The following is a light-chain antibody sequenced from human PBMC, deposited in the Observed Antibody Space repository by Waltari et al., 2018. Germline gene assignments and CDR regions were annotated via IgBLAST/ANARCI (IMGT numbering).Light chain of an antibody. CDR2: AAS. V-gene: IGKV1-39*01. J-gene: IGKJ3*01. CDR1: QSISTH. CDR3: QQSYNTPRT. Sequence: DIQMTQSPSSLSASVGDRVSITCRASQSISTHLNWYQQKPGKAPKLLIYAASNLQSGVPSRFSGRGSETDFTLTISSLQPEDFAVYYCQQSYNTPRTFGPGTKVDI.